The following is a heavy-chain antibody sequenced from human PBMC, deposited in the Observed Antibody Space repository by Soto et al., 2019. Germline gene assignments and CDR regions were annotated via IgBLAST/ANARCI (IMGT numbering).Heavy chain of an antibody. V-gene: IGHV4-30-4*01. J-gene: IGHJ4*02. CDR3: ARARGARYFDY. D-gene: IGHD2-15*01. Sequence: TLSLTCTVSGGSISSGDYCWSWIRQPPGKGLEWIGYIYYSGSTYYNPSLKSRVTISVDTSKNQFSLKLSSVTAADTAVYYCARARGARYFDYWGQGTLVTVSS. CDR1: GGSISSGDYC. CDR2: IYYSGST.